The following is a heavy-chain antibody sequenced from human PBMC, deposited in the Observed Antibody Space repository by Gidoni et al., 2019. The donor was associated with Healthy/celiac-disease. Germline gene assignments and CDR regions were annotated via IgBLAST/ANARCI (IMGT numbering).Heavy chain of an antibody. CDR3: AKDKITMIVVVIKEWDY. V-gene: IGHV3-23*01. CDR1: GFTFSSYA. Sequence: EVQLLESGGGLVQPGGSLRLSCAASGFTFSSYAMSWVRQAPGKGLEWVSAISGSGGSTYYADSVKGRFTISRDNSKNTLYLQMNSLRAEDTAVYYCAKDKITMIVVVIKEWDYWGQGTLVTVSS. CDR2: ISGSGGST. J-gene: IGHJ4*02. D-gene: IGHD3-22*01.